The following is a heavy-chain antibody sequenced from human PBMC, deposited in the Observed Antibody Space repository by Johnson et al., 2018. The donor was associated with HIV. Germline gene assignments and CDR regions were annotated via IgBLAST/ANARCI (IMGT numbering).Heavy chain of an antibody. J-gene: IGHJ3*02. V-gene: IGHV3-30*04. Sequence: QVQLVESGGGVVQPGRSLRLSCAASGFTFSNYAIHWVRQAPGKGLEWVAIISYDGSNKYYADSVKGRFTISRENAKNSLYLQMNSLRAEDTALYYCARDWDYYDSSGYYYANMADAFDIWGQGTMVTVSS. D-gene: IGHD3-22*01. CDR3: ARDWDYYDSSGYYYANMADAFDI. CDR2: ISYDGSNK. CDR1: GFTFSNYA.